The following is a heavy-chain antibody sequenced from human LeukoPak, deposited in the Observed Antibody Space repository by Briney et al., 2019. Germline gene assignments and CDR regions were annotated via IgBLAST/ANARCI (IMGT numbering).Heavy chain of an antibody. Sequence: GGSLRLSCVASGFTFSAYWMSWVRQAPGKWLEYMASIKQDGSETYYVDSVKGRFTISRDNAKDSLDLQMNNLRAEDTAVYYCAALIIGRPFDYWGQGTLVIVSS. D-gene: IGHD1-26*01. CDR3: AALIIGRPFDY. J-gene: IGHJ4*02. V-gene: IGHV3-7*03. CDR2: IKQDGSET. CDR1: GFTFSAYW.